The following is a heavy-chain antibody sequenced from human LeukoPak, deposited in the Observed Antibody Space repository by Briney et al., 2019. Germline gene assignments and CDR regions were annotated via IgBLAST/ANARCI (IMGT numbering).Heavy chain of an antibody. V-gene: IGHV1-2*06. D-gene: IGHD2-15*01. CDR2: INPNSGGT. CDR1: GYTFTGYY. CDR3: ARSYCSGGSCYVSDY. Sequence: ASVKVSCKASGYTFTGYYMHWVRQAPGQGLEWMGRINPNSGGTNYAQKFQGRVTMTRDTSISTAYMEPSRLRSDDTAVYYCARSYCSGGSCYVSDYWGQGTLVTVSS. J-gene: IGHJ4*02.